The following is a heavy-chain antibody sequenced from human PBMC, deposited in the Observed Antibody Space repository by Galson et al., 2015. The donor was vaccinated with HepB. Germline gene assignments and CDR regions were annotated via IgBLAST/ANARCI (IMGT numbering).Heavy chain of an antibody. CDR1: GYTFTSYD. V-gene: IGHV1-8*01. J-gene: IGHJ3*02. CDR2: MNPNSGNT. D-gene: IGHD2-15*01. CDR3: ARGRKLLRAFDI. Sequence: SVKVSCKASGYTFTSYDINWVRQATGQGLEWMGWMNPNSGNTGSAQKFQDRVTMTRNTSISTAYMELSSLRSEDTAVYYCARGRKLLRAFDIWGQGTMVTVSS.